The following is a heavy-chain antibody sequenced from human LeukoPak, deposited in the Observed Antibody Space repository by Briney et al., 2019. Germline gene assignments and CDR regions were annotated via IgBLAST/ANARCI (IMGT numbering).Heavy chain of an antibody. Sequence: GGSLRLSCAASGFSFSDAWMTWVRQAPGRGLEWLGRIKGASDGGTTDLAAPVKGRFTKSKDDSKNTVYLQMDRLQTEDTAVYYCTTDLTWLFNFAYWGQGTLVTVSS. CDR3: TTDLTWLFNFAY. V-gene: IGHV3-15*01. D-gene: IGHD3-9*01. J-gene: IGHJ4*02. CDR1: GFSFSDAW. CDR2: IKGASDGGTT.